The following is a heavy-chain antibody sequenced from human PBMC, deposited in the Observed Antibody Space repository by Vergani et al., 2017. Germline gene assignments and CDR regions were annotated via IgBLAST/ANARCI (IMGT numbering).Heavy chain of an antibody. V-gene: IGHV3-30*02. J-gene: IGHJ4*02. Sequence: QVQLVESGGGVVQPGGSLRLSCAASGFTFSSYGMHWVRQAPGKGLEWVAFIQFDGSNQYYADSVTGRFTLSRDFSKNTLYLQMNSLRTDDTATYYCAKHFRGWGIDYWGQGTQVIVSS. D-gene: IGHD3-16*01. CDR1: GFTFSSYG. CDR2: IQFDGSNQ. CDR3: AKHFRGWGIDY.